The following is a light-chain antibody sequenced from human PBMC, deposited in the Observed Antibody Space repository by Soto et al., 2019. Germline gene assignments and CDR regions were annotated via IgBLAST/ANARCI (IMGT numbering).Light chain of an antibody. CDR2: SAS. V-gene: IGKV3-15*01. CDR1: QSVSSK. CDR3: QQYNNWPPIT. Sequence: EIVMTQSPATLSLSPGQRATLSCRASQSVSSKLAWYQQRPGQAPRLLIYSASTRATGIPARFSGSGSGTDFTLTISSLQSEDFAVYYCQQYNNWPPITFGQGTRLEIK. J-gene: IGKJ5*01.